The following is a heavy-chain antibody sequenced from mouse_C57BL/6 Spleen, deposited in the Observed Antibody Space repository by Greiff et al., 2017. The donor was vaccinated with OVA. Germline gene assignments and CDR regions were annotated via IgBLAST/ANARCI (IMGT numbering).Heavy chain of an antibody. CDR2: IDPSDSYT. Sequence: VQLQQPGAELVMPGASVKLSCKASGYTFTSYWMHWVKQRPGQGLEWIGEIDPSDSYTYYNQKFKGKSTLTVDKSSSTAYMQLSSLTSEDSAVYYCARLTTVVATGYWGQGTTLTVA. CDR3: ARLTTVVATGY. D-gene: IGHD1-1*01. CDR1: GYTFTSYW. V-gene: IGHV1-69*01. J-gene: IGHJ2*01.